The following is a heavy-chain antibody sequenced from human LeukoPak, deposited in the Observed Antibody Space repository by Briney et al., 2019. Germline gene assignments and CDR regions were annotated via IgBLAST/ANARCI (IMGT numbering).Heavy chain of an antibody. CDR2: INHSGST. V-gene: IGHV4-34*01. CDR3: ARGTSYYDILTGYYGYCDY. J-gene: IGHJ4*02. D-gene: IGHD3-9*01. Sequence: SETLSLTCTVSGGSISSHYWSWIRQPPGRGLEWIGEINHSGSTNYNPSLKSRVTISVDTSKNQFSLKLSSVTAADTAVYYCARGTSYYDILTGYYGYCDYWGQGTLVTVSS. CDR1: GGSISSHY.